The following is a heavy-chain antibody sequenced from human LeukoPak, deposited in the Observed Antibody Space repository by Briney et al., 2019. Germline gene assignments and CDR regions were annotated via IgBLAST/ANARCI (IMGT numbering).Heavy chain of an antibody. CDR2: IDHSDSYT. CDR1: GYSFTSYW. CDR3: ARWWYSSGNSLEYFDY. Sequence: GEFPRISCKGSGYSFTSYWISWVRQMPGKGLEWMGRIDHSDSYTNYSPSFQGHVTISADKSISTAYLQWSSLKASDTAMYYCARWWYSSGNSLEYFDYWGQGTLVTLST. V-gene: IGHV5-10-1*01. D-gene: IGHD6-19*01. J-gene: IGHJ4*02.